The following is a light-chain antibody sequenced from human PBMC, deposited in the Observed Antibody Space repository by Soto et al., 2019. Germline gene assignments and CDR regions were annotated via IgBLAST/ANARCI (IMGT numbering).Light chain of an antibody. V-gene: IGKV1-39*01. CDR2: AAS. CDR1: QSISSY. Sequence: DIQMTQSPSSLSSSSGDICTITFLASQSISSYLNWYQQKPGKAPKLLIYAASSLQSGVPSRFSGSGSGTDFTLTISSLQPEDFATYYCQQSYSTPRTFGQGTRLEIK. CDR3: QQSYSTPRT. J-gene: IGKJ5*01.